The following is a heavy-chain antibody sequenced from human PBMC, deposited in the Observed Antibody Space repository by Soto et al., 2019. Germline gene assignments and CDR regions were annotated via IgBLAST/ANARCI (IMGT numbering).Heavy chain of an antibody. D-gene: IGHD3-3*01. CDR1: GDSLRNHY. V-gene: IGHV4-59*11. Sequence: SETLSLTCSVSGDSLRNHYWSWIRQPPGSRLEWLGHIFYSGDTSSYNPSLKSRVSMSVDTSKNQFSLKLRSVSADDTAVYFCARVSYFRGLDWIFAFDSWGQGALVTVSS. J-gene: IGHJ5*01. CDR2: IFYSGDT. CDR3: ARVSYFRGLDWIFAFDS.